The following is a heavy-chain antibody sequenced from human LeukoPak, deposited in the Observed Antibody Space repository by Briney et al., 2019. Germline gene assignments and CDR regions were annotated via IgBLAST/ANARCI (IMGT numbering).Heavy chain of an antibody. CDR1: GGTFSSYA. V-gene: IGHV1-69*13. CDR2: VIPMFGTV. D-gene: IGHD5/OR15-5a*01. J-gene: IGHJ6*03. CDR3: ARSGLRHSYYYYMDV. Sequence: GASVKVSCKASGGTFSSYAISGVRQAPGQGLEWMGGVIPMFGTVNYGQKFQGRVTIIADESTSTAYMELSSLRYEDTAVYYCARSGLRHSYYYYMDVWGTGTTVTVSS.